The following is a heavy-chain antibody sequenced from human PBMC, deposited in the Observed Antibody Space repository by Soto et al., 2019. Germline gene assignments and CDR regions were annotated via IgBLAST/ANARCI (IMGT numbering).Heavy chain of an antibody. CDR3: ASLYCSSTSCYDTWFDP. D-gene: IGHD2-2*01. CDR1: GGTFSSYT. V-gene: IGHV1-69*02. J-gene: IGHJ5*02. Sequence: QVQLVQSGAEVKKPGSSVKVSCKASGGTFSSYTISWVRQAPGQGLEWMGRIIPILGIANYAQKFQGRVTITADKSTSTAYMELSRLRSEDTAVYYCASLYCSSTSCYDTWFDPWGQGTLVTVSS. CDR2: IIPILGIA.